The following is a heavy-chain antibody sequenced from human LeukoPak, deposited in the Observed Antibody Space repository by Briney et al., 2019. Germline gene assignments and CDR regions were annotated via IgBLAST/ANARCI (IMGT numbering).Heavy chain of an antibody. V-gene: IGHV4-39*01. CDR1: GGPISNSSYY. CDR2: IYYSGNP. J-gene: IGHJ4*02. Sequence: SETLSLTCTVSGGPISNSSYYWAWIRQPPGKGLEWIGSIYYSGNPFYNPSLKSRVTILVDTSNNQFSLEVDSVTAADTAMYYCASQLDTTGYYTGFIDSWGQGALVTVSS. D-gene: IGHD3/OR15-3a*01. CDR3: ASQLDTTGYYTGFIDS.